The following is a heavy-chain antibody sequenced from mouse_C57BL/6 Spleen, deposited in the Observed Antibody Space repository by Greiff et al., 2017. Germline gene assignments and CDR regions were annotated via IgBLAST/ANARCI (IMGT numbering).Heavy chain of an antibody. CDR1: GYTFTSYW. J-gene: IGHJ2*01. Sequence: QVQLQQPGAELVKPGASVKMSCKASGYTFTSYWITWVKQRPGQGLEWIGDIYPGSGSTNYNEKFKSKATLTVDTSSSTAYMQLSSLTSEDSAVYYCASYYGNYGYFDYWGQGTTLTVSS. CDR2: IYPGSGST. D-gene: IGHD2-10*01. V-gene: IGHV1-55*01. CDR3: ASYYGNYGYFDY.